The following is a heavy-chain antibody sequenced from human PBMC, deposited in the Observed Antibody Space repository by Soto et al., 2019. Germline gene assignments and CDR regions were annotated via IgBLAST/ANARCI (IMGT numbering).Heavy chain of an antibody. Sequence: SETLSLTCTVSGGSISSYYWSWIRQPPGKGLEWIGYIYYSGSTNYNPSLKSRVTISVDTSKNQFSLKLSSVTAADTAVYYCARHSRYSSRYFDYWGQGTLVTVSS. D-gene: IGHD6-13*01. CDR2: IYYSGST. CDR3: ARHSRYSSRYFDY. J-gene: IGHJ4*02. CDR1: GGSISSYY. V-gene: IGHV4-59*08.